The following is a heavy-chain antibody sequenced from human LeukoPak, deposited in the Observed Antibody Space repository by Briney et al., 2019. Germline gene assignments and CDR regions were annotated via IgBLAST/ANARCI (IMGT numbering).Heavy chain of an antibody. J-gene: IGHJ3*02. CDR3: AKDLGGAAAGNDAFDI. D-gene: IGHD6-13*01. CDR2: IYTGGDT. Sequence: VGTLRASRAASVFTVYGNYMSWVRQAPGKGLECGLVIYTGGDTYYADSVKGRFTISRDNYKNTVYLLINTLRVEDTAVYYCAKDLGGAAAGNDAFDIWGQGTMVTVSS. V-gene: IGHV3-66*01. CDR1: VFTVYGNY.